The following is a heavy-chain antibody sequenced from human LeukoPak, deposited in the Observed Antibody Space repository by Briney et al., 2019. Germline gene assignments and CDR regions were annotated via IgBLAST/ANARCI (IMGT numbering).Heavy chain of an antibody. CDR3: ARDGARYYFDY. J-gene: IGHJ4*02. CDR1: GFTFSSYA. V-gene: IGHV3-30-3*01. Sequence: GRSLRLSCAASGFTFSSYAMHWVRQAPGKGLEWVAVISYDGSNKYYADSVKGRFTLSRDNSKNTLYLQMNSLRAEDTAVYYCARDGARYYFDYWGQGTLVTVSS. D-gene: IGHD1-26*01. CDR2: ISYDGSNK.